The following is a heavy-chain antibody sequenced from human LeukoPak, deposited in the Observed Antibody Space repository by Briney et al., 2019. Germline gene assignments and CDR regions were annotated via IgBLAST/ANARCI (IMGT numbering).Heavy chain of an antibody. CDR2: IYYSGST. Sequence: PSETLSLTCTVSGGSISSYYWSWIRQPPGKGLEWIGYIYYSGSTYYNPSLKSRATISVDTSKNQFSLKLSSVTAADTAVYYCARSSSSWYVSYYGMDVWGQGTTVTVSS. V-gene: IGHV4-59*06. J-gene: IGHJ6*02. CDR1: GGSISSYY. D-gene: IGHD6-13*01. CDR3: ARSSSSWYVSYYGMDV.